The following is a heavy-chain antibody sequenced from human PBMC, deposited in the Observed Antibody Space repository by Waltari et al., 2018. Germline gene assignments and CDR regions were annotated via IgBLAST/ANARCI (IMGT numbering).Heavy chain of an antibody. CDR3: ARSGTTMVQGLKADYYYYYGMDV. J-gene: IGHJ6*02. Sequence: EVQLVQSGAEVKKPGESLKISCKGSGYSFTSYWIGWVRQMPGKGLEWMGIIYPGDSDTRYSPSFQGQVTISADKSISTAYLQWSSLKASDTAMYYCARSGTTMVQGLKADYYYYYGMDVWGQGTTVTVSS. D-gene: IGHD3-10*01. V-gene: IGHV5-51*03. CDR1: GYSFTSYW. CDR2: IYPGDSDT.